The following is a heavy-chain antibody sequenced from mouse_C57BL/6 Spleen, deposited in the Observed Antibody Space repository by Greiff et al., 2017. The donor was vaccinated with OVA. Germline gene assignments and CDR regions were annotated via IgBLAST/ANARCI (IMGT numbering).Heavy chain of an antibody. V-gene: IGHV1-22*01. CDR3: ARDGEYDGGFDY. D-gene: IGHD2-14*01. J-gene: IGHJ2*01. CDR2: INPNNGGT. Sequence: VQLQQSGPELVKPGASVKMSCKASGYTFTDYNMHWVKQSHGKSLEWIGYINPNNGGTSYNQKFKGKATLTVNKSSSTAYMELRSLTSEDSAVYYCARDGEYDGGFDYWGQGTTLTVSS. CDR1: GYTFTDYN.